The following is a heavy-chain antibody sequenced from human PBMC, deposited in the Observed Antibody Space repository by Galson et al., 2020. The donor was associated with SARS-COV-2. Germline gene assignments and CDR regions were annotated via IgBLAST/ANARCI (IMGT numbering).Heavy chain of an antibody. CDR1: GGSVTRGDYF. J-gene: IGHJ4*02. D-gene: IGHD2-2*01. CDR3: ARRWGCCTATGCSGLDY. CDR2: IYSNGIT. V-gene: IGHV4-30-4*01. Sequence: SETLSLTCAVSGGSVTRGDYFWNWIRPPPGKGLEWLGYIYSNGITTSNPSLKSRLIISVNTSKNHFSLEPNSVPAADTAVYYCARRWGCCTATGCSGLDYWGQGTLVTVSS.